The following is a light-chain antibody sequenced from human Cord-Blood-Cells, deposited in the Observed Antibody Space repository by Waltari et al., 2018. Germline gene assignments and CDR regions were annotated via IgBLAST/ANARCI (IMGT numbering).Light chain of an antibody. V-gene: IGLV2-23*01. Sequence: QSALTQPASVSGSPGQSITISCTGTSSDVGSYNLVSWYQQHPGKAPKLMIYEGSKRPSGVSNLFSGAKSGNTASLTSSGLQAEDEADYDCCSYAGFWVFGGGTKLTVL. CDR2: EGS. J-gene: IGLJ3*02. CDR3: CSYAGFWV. CDR1: SSDVGSYNL.